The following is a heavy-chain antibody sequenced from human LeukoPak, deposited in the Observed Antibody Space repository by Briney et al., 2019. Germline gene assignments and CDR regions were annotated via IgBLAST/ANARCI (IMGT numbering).Heavy chain of an antibody. CDR3: ARDLDDYYNYYYMDV. V-gene: IGHV3-11*01. Sequence: GGSRRLSGAASGFTFSDYYRSGIGQAPGKGLSGVSYISSSGSTIYYADSVKGRFTISRDNAKNSLYLQMNSLRAEDTAVYYCARDLDDYYNYYYMDVWGKGTTVTVSS. D-gene: IGHD1-1*01. J-gene: IGHJ6*03. CDR2: ISSSGSTI. CDR1: GFTFSDYY.